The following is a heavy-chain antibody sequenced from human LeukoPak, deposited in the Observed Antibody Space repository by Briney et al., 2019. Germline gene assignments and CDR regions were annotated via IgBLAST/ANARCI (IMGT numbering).Heavy chain of an antibody. CDR2: INTDGSST. Sequence: PGGSLRLSCAASGFTFSSYWMHWVRQAPGKGLVWVSRINTDGSSTSYADSVKGRFTISRDNAKNTLYLQMNSLRAEDTAVYYCARDGPLNVLRFLEWLPDYWGQGTLVTVSS. J-gene: IGHJ4*02. V-gene: IGHV3-74*01. CDR3: ARDGPLNVLRFLEWLPDY. D-gene: IGHD3-3*01. CDR1: GFTFSSYW.